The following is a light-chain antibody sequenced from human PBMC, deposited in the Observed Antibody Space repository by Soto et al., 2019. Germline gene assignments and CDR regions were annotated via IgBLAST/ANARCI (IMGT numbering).Light chain of an antibody. J-gene: IGKJ4*01. CDR2: DAS. CDR3: QQYDGYPRT. Sequence: DIQMTQSPSSLSASVGDRVTITCQASQDIRHYLNWYQQKPGKAPNLLIYDASKLETGVPSRFTGSGSGTDFTFTISSLQPEDVGTYYGQQYDGYPRTFGGGTKVEFQ. V-gene: IGKV1-33*01. CDR1: QDIRHY.